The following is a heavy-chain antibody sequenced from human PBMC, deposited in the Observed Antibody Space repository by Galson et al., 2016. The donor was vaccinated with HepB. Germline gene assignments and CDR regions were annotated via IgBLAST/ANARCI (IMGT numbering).Heavy chain of an antibody. Sequence: SLRLSCAASGFAFNSYAMHWVRQAPGKGLEWVAVISYDGSITNHADSVKGRFTISRDKSTNTLYLQVNSLTPDDTAVYYCARGLYFGSERPFMDVWGQGTTVTVSS. CDR3: ARGLYFGSERPFMDV. CDR1: GFAFNSYA. CDR2: ISYDGSIT. V-gene: IGHV3-30-3*01. J-gene: IGHJ6*02. D-gene: IGHD3-10*01.